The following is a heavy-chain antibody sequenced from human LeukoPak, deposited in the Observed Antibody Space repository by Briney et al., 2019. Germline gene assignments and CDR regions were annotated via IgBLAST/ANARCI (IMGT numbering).Heavy chain of an antibody. CDR1: GGSFSGYY. Sequence: PSETLSLTCAVYGGSFSGYYWSWIRQPPGKGLEWIGEINHSGSTNYNPSLKSRVTISVDTSKNQFSLKLSSVTAADTAVYYCARKITMIVVVTAGAFDIWGQGTMVTVSS. CDR2: INHSGST. D-gene: IGHD3-22*01. CDR3: ARKITMIVVVTAGAFDI. V-gene: IGHV4-34*01. J-gene: IGHJ3*02.